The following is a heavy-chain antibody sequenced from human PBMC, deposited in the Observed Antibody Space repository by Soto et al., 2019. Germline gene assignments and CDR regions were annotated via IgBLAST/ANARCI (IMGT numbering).Heavy chain of an antibody. Sequence: QVQLVESGGGVVQPGRSLRLSCAASGFTFSSYGMPWVRQAPGKGLEWVAVIWYDGSNKYYADSVKGRFTISRDNSKNTLYLQMNSLRAEDTAVYYCARDLYSSSWYGYYYGMDVWGQGTTVTVSS. CDR1: GFTFSSYG. J-gene: IGHJ6*02. CDR3: ARDLYSSSWYGYYYGMDV. V-gene: IGHV3-33*01. D-gene: IGHD6-13*01. CDR2: IWYDGSNK.